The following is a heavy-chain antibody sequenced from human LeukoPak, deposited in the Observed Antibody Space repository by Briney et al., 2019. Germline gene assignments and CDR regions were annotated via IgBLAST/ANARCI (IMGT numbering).Heavy chain of an antibody. CDR2: IYHSGST. CDR3: ARGGSWGDDY. D-gene: IGHD3-10*01. J-gene: IGHJ4*02. CDR1: GYSISSCYY. V-gene: IGHV4-38-2*02. Sequence: SETLSLTCTVSGYSISSCYYWGWIRQPPGKGLEWIGSIYHSGSTYYNPSLKSRVTISVDTSKNQFSLKLSSVTAADTAVYYCARGGSWGDDYWGQGTLVTVSS.